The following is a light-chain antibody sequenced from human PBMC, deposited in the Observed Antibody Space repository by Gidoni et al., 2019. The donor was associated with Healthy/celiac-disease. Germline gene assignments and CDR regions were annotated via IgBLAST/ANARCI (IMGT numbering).Light chain of an antibody. CDR1: RLRSYY. CDR2: GKN. Sequence: SSELTQDPAVSLALGQKVRITCPGDRLRSYYASWYQQNPGQAPVLVIYGKNHRPSGIPDRFSGSSSGNTASLTITGAQAEDESDYYCNSRDSSGNHVVFGGGTKLTVL. CDR3: NSRDSSGNHVV. V-gene: IGLV3-19*01. J-gene: IGLJ2*01.